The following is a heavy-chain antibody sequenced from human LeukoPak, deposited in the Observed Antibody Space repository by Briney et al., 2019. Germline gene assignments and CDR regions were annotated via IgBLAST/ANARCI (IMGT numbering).Heavy chain of an antibody. J-gene: IGHJ4*02. CDR3: AKAVPFFDY. CDR2: ISYDGSNK. CDR1: GFTFSSYG. V-gene: IGHV3-30*18. Sequence: GRSLRLSCAASGFTFSSYGMHWVRQAPGKGLEWVAVISYDGSNKYYADSVKGRFTISRDNSKNTLYLQMNSLRAEDTAVYYCAKAVPFFDYWGQGTLVTVSS.